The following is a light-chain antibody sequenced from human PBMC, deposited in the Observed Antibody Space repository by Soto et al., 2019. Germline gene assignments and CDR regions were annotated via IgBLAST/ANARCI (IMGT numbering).Light chain of an antibody. V-gene: IGKV3-20*01. J-gene: IGKJ2*01. CDR1: QSITSNY. CDR3: QHYGRSPLLYT. CDR2: GAS. Sequence: EIVLTQSPGTLSLSPGEGATLSCRASQSITSNYLAWYQQRPGQAPRLLIYGASTRAAGVPDRFSGSGSGTYFTLTITRLEPEDFALYCCQHYGRSPLLYTFGQGTKLGI.